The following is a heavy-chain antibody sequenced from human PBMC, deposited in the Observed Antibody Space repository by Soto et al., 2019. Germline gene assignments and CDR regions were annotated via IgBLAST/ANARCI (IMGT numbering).Heavy chain of an antibody. D-gene: IGHD6-19*01. J-gene: IGHJ6*02. CDR1: GFTFSSYS. Sequence: GGSLRLSCAASGFTFSSYSMNWVRQAPGKGLEWVSSISGSSSYIYYADSVKGRFTISRDNAKNSLYLQMNSLRAEDTAVYYCARPGGWPNYYYYYGMDVWGQGTTVTVSS. V-gene: IGHV3-21*01. CDR3: ARPGGWPNYYYYYGMDV. CDR2: ISGSSSYI.